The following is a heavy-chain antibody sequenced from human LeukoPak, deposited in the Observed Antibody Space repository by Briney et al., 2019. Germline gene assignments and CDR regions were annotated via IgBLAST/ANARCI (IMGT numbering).Heavy chain of an antibody. Sequence: GGSLRLSCAASGFTFSSYWMHWVRQAPGKGLVWVSRINSDGSSTSYADSVKGRFTISRDNAKNTLYLQMNSLRAEDTAVYYCARGDFTMIVVVISAFDIWGQGTMVTVSS. CDR2: INSDGSST. CDR1: GFTFSSYW. D-gene: IGHD3-22*01. CDR3: ARGDFTMIVVVISAFDI. J-gene: IGHJ3*02. V-gene: IGHV3-74*01.